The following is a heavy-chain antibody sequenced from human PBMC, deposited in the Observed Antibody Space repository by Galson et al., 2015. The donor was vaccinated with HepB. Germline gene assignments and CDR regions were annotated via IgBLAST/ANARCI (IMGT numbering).Heavy chain of an antibody. CDR2: IYHTGNT. D-gene: IGHD2-21*02. CDR1: GQSITNSYY. Sequence: TLSLTCDVSGQSITNSYYWGWVRQPPGRWPEWIASIYHTGNTYYNPSFRRRATLSADSSKNQFSLKLSFVTAADTAKYYCVRDVYCGGDCYYIDSWGQGTLVTVSS. CDR3: VRDVYCGGDCYYIDS. V-gene: IGHV4-38-2*02. J-gene: IGHJ4*02.